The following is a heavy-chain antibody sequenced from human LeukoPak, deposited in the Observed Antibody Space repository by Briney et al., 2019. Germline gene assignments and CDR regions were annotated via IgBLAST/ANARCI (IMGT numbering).Heavy chain of an antibody. CDR3: ARHWTGYYYYGMDV. CDR1: GDSIISSSHY. Sequence: PSETLSLTCTVFGDSIISSSHYWGWIRQPPGKGLEWIGRIYYSGSTHINPSLQSRVTMSVDASKNQFSLKLSSVTAADTAGYYCARHWTGYYYYGMDVWGQGTTVTV. CDR2: IYYSGST. D-gene: IGHD3/OR15-3a*01. V-gene: IGHV4-39*01. J-gene: IGHJ6*02.